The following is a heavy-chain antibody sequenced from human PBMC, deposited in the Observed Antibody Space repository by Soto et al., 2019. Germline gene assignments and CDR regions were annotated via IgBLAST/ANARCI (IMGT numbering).Heavy chain of an antibody. V-gene: IGHV3-74*01. D-gene: IGHD3-10*01. CDR3: ARDANYGSGSYYQPYYYYYYMDV. J-gene: IGHJ6*03. CDR1: GFTFSSYW. CDR2: INSDGSST. Sequence: GGSLRLSCAASGFTFSSYWMHWVRQAPGKGLVWVSRINSDGSSTSYADSVKGRFTISRDNAKNTLYLQMNSLRAEDTAVYYCARDANYGSGSYYQPYYYYYYMDVWGKGTTVTVSS.